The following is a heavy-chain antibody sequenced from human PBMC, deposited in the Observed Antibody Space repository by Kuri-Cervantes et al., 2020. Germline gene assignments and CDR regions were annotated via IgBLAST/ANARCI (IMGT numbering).Heavy chain of an antibody. D-gene: IGHD2-2*01. CDR1: GGSISSSNW. V-gene: IGHV4-4*02. J-gene: IGHJ5*02. CDR3: ARDEGAQLLPRDNWFDP. Sequence: SETLSLTCAVSGGSISSSNWWNWVRQPPGRGLEWIGEIYHSGSTNYNPSFKSRVSISVDKSKNQFSLKLSSVTAADTAVYYCARDEGAQLLPRDNWFDPWGQGTLVTVSS. CDR2: IYHSGST.